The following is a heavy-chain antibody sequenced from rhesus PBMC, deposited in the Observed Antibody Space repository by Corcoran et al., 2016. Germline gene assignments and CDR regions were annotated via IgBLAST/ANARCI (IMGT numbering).Heavy chain of an antibody. Sequence: QVQLQESGPGLVKPSETLSLTCAVSGCSISSAYGWSWIRQPPGKGLEWIAYVPGPSCGPTYSPPLKSRVPISKATSETQFSLRLSSLTAADTAVYFCARETCTTPPCSFGRFDVWGPGVLVTVSS. CDR2: VPGPSCGP. D-gene: IGHD2-15*01. J-gene: IGHJ5-1*01. CDR3: ARETCTTPPCSFGRFDV. CDR1: GCSISSAYG. V-gene: IGHV4-127*01.